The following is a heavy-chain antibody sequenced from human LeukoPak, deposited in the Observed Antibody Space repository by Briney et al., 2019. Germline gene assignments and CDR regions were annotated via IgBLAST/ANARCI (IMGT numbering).Heavy chain of an antibody. J-gene: IGHJ5*02. V-gene: IGHV4-59*12. CDR1: GGSISSYY. CDR3: AREGYSSGWYSVVGGWFDP. CDR2: IYYSGST. Sequence: PSETLSLTCTVSGGSISSYYWGWIRQPPGEGLEWIGYIYYSGSTNYNPSLKSRVTISVDTSKNHFSLKLRSVTPEDTAVYYCAREGYSSGWYSVVGGWFDPWGQGTLVTVSS. D-gene: IGHD6-19*01.